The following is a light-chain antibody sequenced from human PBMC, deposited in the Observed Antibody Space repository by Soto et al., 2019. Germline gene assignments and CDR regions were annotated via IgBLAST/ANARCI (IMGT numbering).Light chain of an antibody. CDR1: SANIGAAYN. V-gene: IGLV1-40*01. CDR2: GNN. CDR3: QSYDTSLSGYV. Sequence: VLTQPPSVSGAPGQRVTISCTGSSANIGAAYNVDWYQQLPGTAPKLLIYGNNNRPSGVPARFSGSKSGTSASLAIAGLQAEDEGDYYCQSYDTSLSGYVSGTGTKVTVL. J-gene: IGLJ1*01.